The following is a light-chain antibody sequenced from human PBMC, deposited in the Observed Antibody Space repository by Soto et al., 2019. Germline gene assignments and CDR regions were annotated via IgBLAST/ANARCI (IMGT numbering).Light chain of an antibody. Sequence: QSVLTQPPSVSGAPGQRVTISSTGSSSNIGSTYDVQWYQQLPGTAPKLLIHGNTNRPSGVPDRFSGSKSGTSASLAITGLQADDESDYYCQSYDDSLSVHYVFGTGTKLTVL. J-gene: IGLJ1*01. V-gene: IGLV1-40*01. CDR3: QSYDDSLSVHYV. CDR2: GNT. CDR1: SSNIGSTYD.